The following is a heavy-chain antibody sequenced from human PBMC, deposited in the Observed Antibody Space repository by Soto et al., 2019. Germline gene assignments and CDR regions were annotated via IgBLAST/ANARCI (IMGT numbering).Heavy chain of an antibody. D-gene: IGHD3-22*01. CDR1: GGTFSSYA. CDR3: ARGDQSDYYASSGYPWYFDY. J-gene: IGHJ4*02. CDR2: IIPIFGTE. V-gene: IGHV1-69*01. Sequence: QVQLVQSGAEVKKPGSSVKVSCKASGGTFSSYAISWVRQAPGQGLEWMGGIIPIFGTENYAQKFQGRVTLTADEYTSTAYLELSSMRSEDTAVYYCARGDQSDYYASSGYPWYFDYWGQGTLVTVSS.